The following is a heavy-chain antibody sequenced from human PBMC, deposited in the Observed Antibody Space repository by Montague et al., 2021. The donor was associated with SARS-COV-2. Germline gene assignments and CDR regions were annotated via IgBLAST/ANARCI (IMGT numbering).Heavy chain of an antibody. D-gene: IGHD6-19*01. V-gene: IGHV3-48*04. CDR3: VASSRWGFDY. CDR1: GFTFSASG. J-gene: IGHJ4*02. Sequence: SLRLSCPASGFTFSASGMNWVRQAPGKGLDWVAYISSSGTTIYYADSVKGRFTISRDNARNSLFLQMNSLRADDTAVYYCVASSRWGFDYRGQETLVTVSS. CDR2: ISSSGTTI.